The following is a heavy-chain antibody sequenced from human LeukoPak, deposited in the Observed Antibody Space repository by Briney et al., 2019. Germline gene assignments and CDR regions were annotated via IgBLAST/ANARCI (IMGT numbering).Heavy chain of an antibody. J-gene: IGHJ4*02. V-gene: IGHV1-69*13. Sequence: SVKVSCKASGGTFSSYAISWVRQAPGQGLEWMGGIIPIFGTANYAQKFQGRVTITADESTSTAYMELSSLRSEDTALYYCARERYYSSGNYNNRIDYWGQGTLVTVSS. CDR3: ARERYYSSGNYNNRIDY. CDR1: GGTFSSYA. CDR2: IIPIFGTA. D-gene: IGHD3-10*01.